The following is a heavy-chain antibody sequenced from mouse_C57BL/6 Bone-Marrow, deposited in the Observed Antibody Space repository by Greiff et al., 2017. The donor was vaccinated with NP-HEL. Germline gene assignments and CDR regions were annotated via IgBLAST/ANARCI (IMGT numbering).Heavy chain of an antibody. D-gene: IGHD1-2*01. CDR3: ARGGYFYFDY. CDR1: GFTFSDYY. V-gene: IGHV5-16*01. J-gene: IGHJ2*01. CDR2: INYDGSST. Sequence: EVKLMESEGGLVQPGSSMKLSCTASGFTFSDYYMAWVRQVPEKGLEWVANINYDGSSTYYLDSLKSRFIISRDNAKNILYLQMSSLKSEDTATYYCARGGYFYFDYWGQGTTLTVSS.